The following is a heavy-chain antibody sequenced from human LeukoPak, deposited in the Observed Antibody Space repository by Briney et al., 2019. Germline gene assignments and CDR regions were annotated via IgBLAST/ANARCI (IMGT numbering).Heavy chain of an antibody. CDR1: GFTFSSYA. V-gene: IGHV3-30-3*01. D-gene: IGHD6-19*01. J-gene: IGHJ4*02. CDR3: ARDEGYSSSPFDY. Sequence: PGRSLRLSCAASGFTFSSYAMHWVRQAPGEGLEWVALISYDGNNKYYADSVRGRFTISRDSSKNTLYLQMNSLRAEDTAVYYCARDEGYSSSPFDYWGQGTLVTVSS. CDR2: ISYDGNNK.